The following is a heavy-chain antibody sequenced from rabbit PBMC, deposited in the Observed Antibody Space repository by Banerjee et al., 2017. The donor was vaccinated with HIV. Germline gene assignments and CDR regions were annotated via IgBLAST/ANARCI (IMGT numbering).Heavy chain of an antibody. CDR2: IYPDYGST. V-gene: IGHV1S45*01. Sequence: QEQLVESGGDLVKPEGSLTLSCTASGFSFSGSCWMCWVRQAPGKGLDWIAYIYPDYGSTHYASWVNGRFTISKTSSTTVTLQMTSLTAADTATYFCAREESTYSFVINLWGPGTLVTVS. J-gene: IGHJ4*01. CDR3: AREESTYSFVINL. D-gene: IGHD6-1*01. CDR1: GFSFSGSCW.